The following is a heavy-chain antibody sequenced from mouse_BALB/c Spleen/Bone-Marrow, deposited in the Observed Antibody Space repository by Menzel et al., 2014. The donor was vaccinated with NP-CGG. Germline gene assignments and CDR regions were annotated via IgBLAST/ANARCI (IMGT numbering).Heavy chain of an antibody. D-gene: IGHD1-1*01. CDR3: ARNFYGSAYFDF. CDR2: ISTYSGNT. CDR1: GYKFTDYA. J-gene: IGHJ2*01. V-gene: IGHV1-67*01. Sequence: ESGPELVRPGVSVKISCKGSGYKFTDYAMHCVKQSHAKSLEWIGLISTYSGNTHYNQKFKGKATMTVDKSSSTAYMELARLTSEDSAIYYCARNFYGSAYFDFWGQGSTLTVSS.